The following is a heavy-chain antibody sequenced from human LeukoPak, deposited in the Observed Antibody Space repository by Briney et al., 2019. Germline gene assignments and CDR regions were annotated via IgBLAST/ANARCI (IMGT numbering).Heavy chain of an antibody. CDR2: IYSGGNT. D-gene: IGHD1-14*01. Sequence: PSETLSLTCTVSGGSISSSRYYWGWGRQAPGKGLEWVSVIYSGGNTYYADSVKGRFTISRHNSKNMLYLQMNSLRTEDTAVYYCARGVQSEPWGQGTLVTVSS. CDR1: GGSISSSRYY. V-gene: IGHV3-53*04. J-gene: IGHJ4*02. CDR3: ARGVQSEP.